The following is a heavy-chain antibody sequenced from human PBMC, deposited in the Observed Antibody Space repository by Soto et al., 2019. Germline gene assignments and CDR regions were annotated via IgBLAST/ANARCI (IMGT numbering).Heavy chain of an antibody. CDR3: ARDAVYYDFWSGYCAFDY. Sequence: SQTLSLTCAISGDSVSSNSAAWNWIRQSPSRGLEWLGRTYYRSKWYNDYAVSVKSRITINPDTSKNQFSLQLNSVTPEDTAVYYCARDAVYYDFWSGYCAFDYWGRGTLVTVSS. CDR1: GDSVSSNSAA. V-gene: IGHV6-1*01. D-gene: IGHD3-3*01. CDR2: TYYRSKWYN. J-gene: IGHJ4*02.